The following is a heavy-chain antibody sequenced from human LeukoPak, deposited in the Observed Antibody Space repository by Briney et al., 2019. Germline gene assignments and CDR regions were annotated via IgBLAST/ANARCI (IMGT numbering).Heavy chain of an antibody. J-gene: IGHJ4*02. CDR1: GYTFTGYY. CDR2: INPNSGGT. D-gene: IGHD3-10*01. V-gene: IGHV1-2*02. Sequence: ASVKVSCKASGYTFTGYYMHWVRQAPGQGLEWMGWINPNSGGTNYAQKLQGRVTMTTDTSTSSAYMELRSLRSDDTAVYYCARGGLLWFGEPPDYWGQGTLVTVSS. CDR3: ARGGLLWFGEPPDY.